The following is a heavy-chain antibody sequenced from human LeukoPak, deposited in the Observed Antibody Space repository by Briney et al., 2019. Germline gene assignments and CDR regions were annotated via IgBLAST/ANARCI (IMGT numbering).Heavy chain of an antibody. CDR1: GGTFSSYA. D-gene: IGHD2-2*01. V-gene: IGHV1-69*05. Sequence: ASVKVSCKASGGTFSSYAISWVRQAPGQGLEWMGRIIPIFGTANYAQKLQGRVTMTTDTSTSTAYMELRSLRSDDTAVYYCARDALFVVVPAAMLENWFDPWGQGTLVTVSS. CDR3: ARDALFVVVPAAMLENWFDP. J-gene: IGHJ5*02. CDR2: IIPIFGTA.